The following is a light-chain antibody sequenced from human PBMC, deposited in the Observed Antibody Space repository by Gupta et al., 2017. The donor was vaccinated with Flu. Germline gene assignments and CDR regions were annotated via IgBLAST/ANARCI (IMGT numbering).Light chain of an antibody. V-gene: IGKV3-15*01. Sequence: EIVMTPSPATLSVSPGERATLSCRASQRVASNLAWYQQIPGQAPRLLIFGASTRATGIPARFSGSGSGTEFTLTISSLQSEDFAVYYCQQYNNWPQTFGQGTKLEIK. CDR2: GAS. J-gene: IGKJ2*01. CDR3: QQYNNWPQT. CDR1: QRVASN.